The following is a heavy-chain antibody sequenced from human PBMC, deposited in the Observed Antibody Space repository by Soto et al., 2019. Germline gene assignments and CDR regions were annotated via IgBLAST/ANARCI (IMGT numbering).Heavy chain of an antibody. CDR2: VNWNGGST. Sequence: EVQLVESGGGVLRPGESLRLSCAASGFIFDDYGMSWARQAPGKGLEWVSGVNWNGGSTGYADSVKGRFTISRDNAKNFLFLQMNSLRVEDPAFYYCVRGASLNFDYWGQGTLVTVSS. CDR3: VRGASLNFDY. V-gene: IGHV3-20*04. D-gene: IGHD1-26*01. CDR1: GFIFDDYG. J-gene: IGHJ4*02.